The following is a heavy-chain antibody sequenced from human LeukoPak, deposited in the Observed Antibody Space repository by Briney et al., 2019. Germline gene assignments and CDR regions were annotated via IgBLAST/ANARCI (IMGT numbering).Heavy chain of an antibody. V-gene: IGHV3-21*01. CDR3: ARGYCSGGSCYSRYYYGMDV. D-gene: IGHD2-15*01. J-gene: IGHJ6*02. Sequence: NTGGSLSLSCAASGFTCGSYSMRWVRQAPGKGLEWVSSISSSSSYIYYADSVKGRFTISRDNAKNSLYLQMNSLRAEDTAVYYCARGYCSGGSCYSRYYYGMDVWGQGTTVTVSS. CDR1: GFTCGSYS. CDR2: ISSSSSYI.